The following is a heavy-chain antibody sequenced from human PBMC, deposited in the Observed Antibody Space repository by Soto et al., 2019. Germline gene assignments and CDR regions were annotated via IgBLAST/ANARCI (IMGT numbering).Heavy chain of an antibody. CDR2: ISGSGGST. CDR3: AKEGGGGRNYYYSMDV. D-gene: IGHD2-15*01. CDR1: GFTFSSQA. Sequence: GSLRLSCPASGFTFSSQAMSWVRRAPGKGLEWVSGISGSGGSTNYADSVKGRFTISRDNSKNTLYLQMNSLRVEDTAVYYCAKEGGGGRNYYYSMDVWGQGTTVTVSS. J-gene: IGHJ6*02. V-gene: IGHV3-23*01.